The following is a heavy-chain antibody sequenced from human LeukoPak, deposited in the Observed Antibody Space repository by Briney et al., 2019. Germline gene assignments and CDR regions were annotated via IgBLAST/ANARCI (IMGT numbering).Heavy chain of an antibody. D-gene: IGHD3-10*01. J-gene: IGHJ4*02. Sequence: SETLSLTCAVYGGSFSGYYWSWIRQPPGKGLEWIGYIYYSGSTYYNPSLKSRVTISVDTSKNQFSLKLSSVTAADTAVYYCARGEWGVADYWGQGTLVTVSS. CDR2: IYYSGST. CDR3: ARGEWGVADY. CDR1: GGSFSGYY. V-gene: IGHV4-34*09.